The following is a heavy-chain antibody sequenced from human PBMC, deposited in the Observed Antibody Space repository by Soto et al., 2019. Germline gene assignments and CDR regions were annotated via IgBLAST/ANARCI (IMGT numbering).Heavy chain of an antibody. CDR2: ISAYSVDT. D-gene: IGHD1-26*01. J-gene: IGHJ6*02. Sequence: ASVKVSCKASGYRFETYAMTWVRQAPGQGLERMGWISAYSVDTYSAQKFQDRLTMTKDTSTGTAYMELRSLTSDDTAVYYCARGHGAIRGALDVWGQRTTVTVSS. V-gene: IGHV1-18*01. CDR1: GYRFETYA. CDR3: ARGHGAIRGALDV.